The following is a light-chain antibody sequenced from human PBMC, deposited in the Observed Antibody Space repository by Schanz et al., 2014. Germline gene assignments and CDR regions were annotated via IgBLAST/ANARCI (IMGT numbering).Light chain of an antibody. CDR3: QVWDTNSMI. CDR2: RDT. V-gene: IGLV3-9*01. J-gene: IGLJ2*01. Sequence: SSELTQPLSVSVALGQTARIPCGGSNLGTKNVHWYQQKPGQAPVLVIYRDTNRPSGIPERFSGSNSGNTATLTISGAQAGDEADYYCQVWDTNSMIFGGGTKLTVL. CDR1: NLGTKN.